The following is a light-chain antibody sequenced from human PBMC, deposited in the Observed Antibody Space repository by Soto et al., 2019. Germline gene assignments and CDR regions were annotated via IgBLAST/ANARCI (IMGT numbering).Light chain of an antibody. CDR2: EVS. J-gene: IGLJ1*01. CDR1: SSDVGTYNH. V-gene: IGLV2-14*01. CDR3: TSYTSISTYV. Sequence: SVLTQPASVSGSPGQSITISCTGTSSDVGTYNHVSWYQQHADKAPKLLIHEVSNRPSGVSNRFSGSKSGNTASLTISGLQAEDEADYYCTSYTSISTYVFGTGTKVTVL.